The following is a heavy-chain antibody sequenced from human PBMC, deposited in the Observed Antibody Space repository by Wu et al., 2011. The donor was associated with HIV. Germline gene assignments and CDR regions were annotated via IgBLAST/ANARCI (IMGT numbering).Heavy chain of an antibody. CDR2: ISAYNGDT. V-gene: IGHV1-18*01. CDR1: GGTLRKYA. D-gene: IGHD2-2*01. Sequence: QVQLVQSGAEVREPGSSVKVSCQASGGTLRKYAFSWVRQAPGQGLEWLGGISAYNGDTNHAQKFQGRVTMTTDTSTSTAYMELRSLRSDDTAVYYCARVIREGNQLLFSKLLVSWFDPWGQGTLVTVSS. J-gene: IGHJ5*02. CDR3: ARVIREGNQLLFSKLLVSWFDP.